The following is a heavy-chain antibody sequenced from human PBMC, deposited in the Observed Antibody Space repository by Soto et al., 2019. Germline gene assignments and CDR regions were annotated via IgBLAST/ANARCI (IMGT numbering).Heavy chain of an antibody. CDR1: GFTFSSYE. D-gene: IGHD6-19*01. CDR3: ARGGWYVAGYYYYGMDV. V-gene: IGHV3-48*03. CDR2: ISSSGSTI. Sequence: XGSLRLSCAASGFTFSSYEMNWVRQAPGKGLEWVSYISSSGSTIYYADSVKGRFTISRDNAKNSLYLQMNSLRAEDTAVYYCARGGWYVAGYYYYGMDVWGQGTTVTVSS. J-gene: IGHJ6*02.